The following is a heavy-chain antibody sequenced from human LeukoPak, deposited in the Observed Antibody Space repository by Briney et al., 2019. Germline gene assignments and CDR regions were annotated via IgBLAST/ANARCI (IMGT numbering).Heavy chain of an antibody. CDR3: ASQGLTGSTYYFDY. V-gene: IGHV3-7*01. D-gene: IGHD7-27*01. CDR1: GFTFRDYW. J-gene: IGHJ4*02. CDR2: VKQDGTEK. Sequence: PGGSLRLSCEASGFTFRDYWMTWVRQAPGKGLEWVANVKQDGTEKFYVDSVKGRFTISRDNSKNTLYLQMNSLRAEDTAVYYCASQGLTGSTYYFDYWGQGTLVTVSS.